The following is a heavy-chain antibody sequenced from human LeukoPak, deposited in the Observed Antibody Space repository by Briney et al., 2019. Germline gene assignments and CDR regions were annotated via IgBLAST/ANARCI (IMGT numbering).Heavy chain of an antibody. V-gene: IGHV1-2*02. CDR1: GYTFISNG. D-gene: IGHD3-22*01. CDR3: ARGTRYYYDSSVYYEGDAFDI. J-gene: IGHJ3*02. CDR2: INPNSGGT. Sequence: ASVKVSCKATGYTFISNGISWVRQAPGQGLEWMGWINPNSGGTNYAQKFQGRVTMTRDTSISTAYMELSRLRSDDTAVYYCARGTRYYYDSSVYYEGDAFDIWGQGTMVTVSS.